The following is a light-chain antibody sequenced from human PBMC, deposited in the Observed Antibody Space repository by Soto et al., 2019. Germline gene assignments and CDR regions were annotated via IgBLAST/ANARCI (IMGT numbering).Light chain of an antibody. Sequence: EVMMTQSPGTLSVSPGERATLSCRASQSVTIKLAWYQQKPGQTPRLLIYGASTRATGIPARFSGSGSGTEFTITISSLQSEDSAVYYCQQYNDWYSFGQGTKLEIK. V-gene: IGKV3-15*01. CDR3: QQYNDWYS. CDR2: GAS. CDR1: QSVTIK. J-gene: IGKJ2*03.